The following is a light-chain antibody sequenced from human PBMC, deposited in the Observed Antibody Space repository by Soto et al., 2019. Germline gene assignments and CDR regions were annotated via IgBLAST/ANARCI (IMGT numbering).Light chain of an antibody. CDR3: AAWDDTLSDYV. V-gene: IGLV1-44*01. J-gene: IGLJ1*01. CDR2: SDN. CDR1: NSDIGSSP. Sequence: QSVLTQPPSASGTPGQRVTISCSGSNSDIGSSPVNWYQQLPGTAPKLFIYSDNQRPSGVPDRFSGSKSGTSASLAIRGLQSDDEADYYCAAWDDTLSDYVFGTGTKVTVL.